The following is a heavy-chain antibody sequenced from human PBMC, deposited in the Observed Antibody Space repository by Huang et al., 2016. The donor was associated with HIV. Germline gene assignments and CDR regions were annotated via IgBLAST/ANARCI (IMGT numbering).Heavy chain of an antibody. J-gene: IGHJ4*02. V-gene: IGHV1-8*02. CDR1: GYTFPNYD. CDR3: ARSAYGDLDY. CDR2: INPNTGNT. Sequence: QVHLVQSGAEVKKPGASVKVSCKASGYTFPNYDINWVRQAPGRGRECLGWINPNTGNTGFEQSFQGRVTMTRKTSITTAYMELTSLTSEDTAVYYCARSAYGDLDYWGLGTLVIVSS. D-gene: IGHD4-17*01.